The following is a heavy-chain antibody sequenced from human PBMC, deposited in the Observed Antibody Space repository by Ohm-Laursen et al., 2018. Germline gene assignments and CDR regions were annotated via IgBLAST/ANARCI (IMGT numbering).Heavy chain of an antibody. V-gene: IGHV4-34*01. CDR2: INHSGST. CDR3: ARVVSRAFDY. Sequence: GTLSLTCAVYGGSFSGYYWSWIRQPPGKGLECIGEINHSGSTNYNPSLKSRVTISVDTSKNQFSLKLSSVTAADTAVYYCARVVSRAFDYWGQGTLVTVSS. D-gene: IGHD3-10*01. CDR1: GGSFSGYY. J-gene: IGHJ4*02.